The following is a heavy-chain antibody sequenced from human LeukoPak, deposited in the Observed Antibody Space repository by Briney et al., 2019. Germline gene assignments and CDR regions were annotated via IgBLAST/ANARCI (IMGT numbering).Heavy chain of an antibody. Sequence: SVKVSCRASGASFSSYAIGWVRQAPGQGLEWMGRIIPIFGTPNYAQRFQGRVTITADIVSSTAYMEVNNLTSEDTAVYFCAKQGALRQDYYMDVWGNGTTVTVSS. V-gene: IGHV1-69*06. J-gene: IGHJ6*03. CDR3: AKQGALRQDYYMDV. CDR2: IIPIFGTP. CDR1: GASFSSYA.